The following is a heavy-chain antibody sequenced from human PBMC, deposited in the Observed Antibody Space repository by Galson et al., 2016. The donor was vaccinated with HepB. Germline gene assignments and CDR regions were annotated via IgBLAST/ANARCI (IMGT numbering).Heavy chain of an antibody. CDR3: ARGDIVGAIFDY. CDR1: GFTLRSYG. D-gene: IGHD1-26*01. CDR2: IWSDGSNK. Sequence: SLRLSCAASGFTLRSYGVRWVRQAPGKGLEWVALIWSDGSNKNYADSVKGRFTISRDNAKNSLYLQMNSLRAEDTAVYYCARGDIVGAIFDYRGQGTLVTVSS. V-gene: IGHV3-33*01. J-gene: IGHJ4*02.